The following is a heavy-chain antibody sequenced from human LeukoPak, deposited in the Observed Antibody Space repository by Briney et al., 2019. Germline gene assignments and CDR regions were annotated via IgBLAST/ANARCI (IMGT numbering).Heavy chain of an antibody. CDR2: IYYRGGT. CDR1: GGSSSDYY. Sequence: SETLSLTCTVSGGSSSDYYWSWIRQPPGKGLEWIGYIYYRGGTNYNPSLERRVTISGDTSKNEFSLKLTSVTAADTSVYYCAGGRLVMSPGIYYCECWGQRPLVTVSS. V-gene: IGHV4-59*08. J-gene: IGHJ4*02. CDR3: AGGRLVMSPGIYYCEC. D-gene: IGHD6-19*01.